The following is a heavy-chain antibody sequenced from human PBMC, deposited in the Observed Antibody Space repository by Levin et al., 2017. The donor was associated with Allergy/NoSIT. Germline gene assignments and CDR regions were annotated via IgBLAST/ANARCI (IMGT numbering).Heavy chain of an antibody. CDR1: GYTFSTYW. CDR2: IYPGDSDT. J-gene: IGHJ3*02. V-gene: IGHV5-51*01. D-gene: IGHD2-15*01. CDR3: ARARRPGGISALEI. Sequence: GESLKISCKGSGYTFSTYWIGWVRQMPGKGLEWMGIIYPGDSDTRYSPSFQGQVSMSADKSISSVHLQWSSLKASDTAMYYCARARRPGGISALEIWGQGTMVTVSS.